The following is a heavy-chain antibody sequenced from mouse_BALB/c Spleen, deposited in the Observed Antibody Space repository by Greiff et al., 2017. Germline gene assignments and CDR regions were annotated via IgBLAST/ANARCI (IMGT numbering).Heavy chain of an antibody. Sequence: VQLQQSAAELARPGASVKMSCKASGYTFTSYTMHWVKQRPGQGLEWIGYINPSSGYTEYNQKFKDKTTLTADKSSSTAYMQLSSLTSEDSAVYYCARTGNMDYDGAWFAYWGQGTLVTVSA. CDR2: INPSSGYT. CDR1: GYTFTSYT. V-gene: IGHV1-4*02. D-gene: IGHD2-4*01. CDR3: ARTGNMDYDGAWFAY. J-gene: IGHJ3*01.